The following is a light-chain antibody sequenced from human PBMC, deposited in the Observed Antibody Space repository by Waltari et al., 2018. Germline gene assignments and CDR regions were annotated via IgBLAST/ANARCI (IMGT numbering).Light chain of an antibody. Sequence: SSELTLDTAVSVALGQTVRLTFQRVSHRSPYATWYQQKPGQAPVLVIYGKDNRPSGIPDRFSGSRSGTTASLTITGAQAEDEADYYCNSRDSSFNHWVFGGGTKLTVL. CDR3: NSRDSSFNHWV. V-gene: IGLV3-19*01. CDR1: SHRSPY. J-gene: IGLJ3*02. CDR2: GKD.